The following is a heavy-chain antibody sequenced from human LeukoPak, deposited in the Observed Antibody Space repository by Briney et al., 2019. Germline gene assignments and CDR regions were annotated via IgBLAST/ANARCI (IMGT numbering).Heavy chain of an antibody. J-gene: IGHJ5*02. V-gene: IGHV3-30*04. CDR2: ISYDGSNE. Sequence: GRSLRLSCAASGFSFNSYAMHWVRQAPGKGLEWVAVISYDGSNEYYPDSVKGRFTISRDNSKNTLYLQMNSLRAEDTAVYYCARDSSGSYNWFDPWGQGTLVTVSS. CDR3: ARDSSGSYNWFDP. CDR1: GFSFNSYA. D-gene: IGHD6-19*01.